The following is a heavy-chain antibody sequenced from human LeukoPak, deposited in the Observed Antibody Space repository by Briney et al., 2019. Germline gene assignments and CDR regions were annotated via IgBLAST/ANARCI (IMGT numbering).Heavy chain of an antibody. V-gene: IGHV3-30*02. D-gene: IGHD5-18*01. CDR2: IRYDGSNK. CDR1: GFTFSSYG. CDR3: ARAWIQTN. Sequence: PGGSLRLSCAASGFTFSSYGMHWVRQAPGKGLEWVVFIRYDGSNKYYADSVKGRFTISRDNSKNTLYLQMNSLRAKDTAVYYCARAWIQTNWGQGTLVTVSS. J-gene: IGHJ4*02.